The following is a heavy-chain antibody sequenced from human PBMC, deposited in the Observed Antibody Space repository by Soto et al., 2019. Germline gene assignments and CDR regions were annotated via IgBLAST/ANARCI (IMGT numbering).Heavy chain of an antibody. CDR2: ISSSSSTI. CDR3: ASNPEDYSSGWFFFARAIYY. Sequence: GGSLRLSCAASGFTFSSYSMNWVRQAPGKGLEWVSYISSSSSTIYYADSVKGRFTISRDNAKNSLYLQMNSLRAEDTAVYYCASNPEDYSSGWFFFARAIYYWGQGTLVAVSS. CDR1: GFTFSSYS. V-gene: IGHV3-48*01. J-gene: IGHJ4*02. D-gene: IGHD6-19*01.